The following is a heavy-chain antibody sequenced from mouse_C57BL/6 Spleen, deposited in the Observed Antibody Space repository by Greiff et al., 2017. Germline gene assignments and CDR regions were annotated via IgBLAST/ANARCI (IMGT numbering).Heavy chain of an antibody. CDR2: INPGSGGT. CDR1: GYAFTNYL. D-gene: IGHD2-3*01. J-gene: IGHJ3*01. CDR3: ARGDGYYEFAY. Sequence: QVQLQQSGAELVRPGTSVKVSCKASGYAFTNYLIEWVQQRPGQGLEWIGVINPGSGGTNYTEKFKGKATLTADKSSSTAYMQLSSLTSEDSAVYFCARGDGYYEFAYWGQGTLVTVSA. V-gene: IGHV1-54*01.